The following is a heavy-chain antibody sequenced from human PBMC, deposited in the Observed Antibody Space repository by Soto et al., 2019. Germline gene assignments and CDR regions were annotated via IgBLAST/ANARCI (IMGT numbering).Heavy chain of an antibody. CDR2: IYTSEST. V-gene: IGHV4-4*07. Sequence: SETLSLTCTVSGGSISSYYWSWIRQPAGKGLEWIGRIYTSESTNYNPSLKSRVTMSVDTSKNQFSLKLSSVTAADTAVYYCARDSSSWSGVYYYYGMDVWGQGTTVT. CDR1: GGSISSYY. CDR3: ARDSSSWSGVYYYYGMDV. D-gene: IGHD6-13*01. J-gene: IGHJ6*02.